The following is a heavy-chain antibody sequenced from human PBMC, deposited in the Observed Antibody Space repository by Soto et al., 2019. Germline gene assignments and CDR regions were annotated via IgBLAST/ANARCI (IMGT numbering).Heavy chain of an antibody. CDR1: GFTFGEFP. CDR2: IRSKAYDGTP. D-gene: IGHD3-10*01. J-gene: IGHJ4*02. Sequence: GGSLRLSCSASGFTFGEFPMGWFRQAPGKGLEWVGFIRSKAYDGTPEYAAAVKGRFTISRDDSKNTLFLQMNSLRAEDTAIYYCAKKVNSGSGSQYFDYFGQGTLVTVSS. CDR3: AKKVNSGSGSQYFDY. V-gene: IGHV3-49*03.